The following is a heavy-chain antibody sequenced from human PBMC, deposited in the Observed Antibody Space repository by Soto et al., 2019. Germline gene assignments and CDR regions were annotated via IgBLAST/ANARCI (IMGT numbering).Heavy chain of an antibody. Sequence: QVQLVQSGAEVKKPGSSVKVSCKASGGTFSSYAISWVRQAPGQGLEWMGGIIPIFGTANYAQKFQGRVTITADESTSTAYMELSSLRSEDTAVYYCARDPSIAAAGTYCYYGMDVWGQGTTVTVSS. D-gene: IGHD6-13*01. J-gene: IGHJ6*02. V-gene: IGHV1-69*01. CDR3: ARDPSIAAAGTYCYYGMDV. CDR1: GGTFSSYA. CDR2: IIPIFGTA.